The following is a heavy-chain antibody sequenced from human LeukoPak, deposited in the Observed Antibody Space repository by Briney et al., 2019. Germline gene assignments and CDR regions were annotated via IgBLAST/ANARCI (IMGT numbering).Heavy chain of an antibody. J-gene: IGHJ5*02. CDR2: IYYSGST. V-gene: IGHV4-39*01. Sequence: SETLSLTCTVSGGSISSSSYYWGWTRQPPGKGLEWIGSIYYSGSTYYNPSLKSRVTISVDTSKNQFSLKLSSVTAADTAVYYCARHSRRGSHNWFDPWGQGTLVTVSS. D-gene: IGHD1-26*01. CDR1: GGSISSSSYY. CDR3: ARHSRRGSHNWFDP.